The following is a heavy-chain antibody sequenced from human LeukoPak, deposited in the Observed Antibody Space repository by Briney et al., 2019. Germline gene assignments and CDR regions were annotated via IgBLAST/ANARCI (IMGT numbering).Heavy chain of an antibody. CDR3: ARDVGIVVPADYWYFDL. V-gene: IGHV4-34*01. Sequence: SETLSLTCAVYGGSFSGYYWSWIRQPPGKGLEWIGETNHSGSTNYNPSLKSRVTISVDTSKNQFSLKLSSVTAADTAVYYCARDVGIVVPADYWYFDLWGRGTLVTVSS. CDR1: GGSFSGYY. D-gene: IGHD2-2*03. CDR2: TNHSGST. J-gene: IGHJ2*01.